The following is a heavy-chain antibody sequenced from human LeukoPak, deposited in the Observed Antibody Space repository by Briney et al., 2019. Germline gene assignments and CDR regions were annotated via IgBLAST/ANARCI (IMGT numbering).Heavy chain of an antibody. Sequence: SETLSLTCAVYGGSFSGYYWSWIRQPPGKGLEWIGEINHSGSTNYNPSLKSRVTISVDTSKNQFSLKLSSVTAADTAVYYCARDYDSSGLWGQGTLVTVSS. D-gene: IGHD3-22*01. CDR1: GGSFSGYY. V-gene: IGHV4-34*01. CDR2: INHSGST. CDR3: ARDYDSSGL. J-gene: IGHJ4*02.